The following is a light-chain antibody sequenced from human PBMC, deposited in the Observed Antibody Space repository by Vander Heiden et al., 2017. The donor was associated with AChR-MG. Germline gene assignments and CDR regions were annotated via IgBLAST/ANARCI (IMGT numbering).Light chain of an antibody. Sequence: DIQMTQSPSSVSASVGDRVTITCRASQDISTWLAWYQQKPGQAPKLLIFAASILESGVPPRFSGSGSGTDFTLTISSLQPEDFATYYCQQASSFLWTFGQGTKVEIK. J-gene: IGKJ1*01. CDR1: QDISTW. CDR2: AAS. CDR3: QQASSFLWT. V-gene: IGKV1-12*01.